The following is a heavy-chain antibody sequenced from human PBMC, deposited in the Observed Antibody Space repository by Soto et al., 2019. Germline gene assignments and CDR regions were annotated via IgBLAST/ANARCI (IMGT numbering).Heavy chain of an antibody. CDR1: GYTFTSYG. J-gene: IGHJ4*02. D-gene: IGHD3-16*01. CDR3: ARVRGTSKTQFAY. Sequence: QVQLVQSGAEVKKPGASVKVSCKASGYTFTSYGISWVRQAPGQGLEWMGWISAYNGNTNYAQKLQGRVTRTKDTPRSKAYMGLGSLRSEDTAVYNCARVRGTSKTQFAYWGRGPLVPVSS. V-gene: IGHV1-18*01. CDR2: ISAYNGNT.